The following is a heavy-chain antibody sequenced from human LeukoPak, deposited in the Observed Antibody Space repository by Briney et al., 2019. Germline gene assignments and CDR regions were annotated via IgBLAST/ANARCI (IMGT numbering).Heavy chain of an antibody. J-gene: IGHJ4*02. CDR1: GFTFSSYA. V-gene: IGHV3-9*01. Sequence: GRSLRLSCAASGFTFSSYAMHWVRQAPGKGLEWVSGISWNSGSIGYADSVKGRFTISRDNAKNSLYLQMNSLRAEDTALYYCAKDNVAVAGKREFDYWGQGTLVTVSS. D-gene: IGHD6-19*01. CDR3: AKDNVAVAGKREFDY. CDR2: ISWNSGSI.